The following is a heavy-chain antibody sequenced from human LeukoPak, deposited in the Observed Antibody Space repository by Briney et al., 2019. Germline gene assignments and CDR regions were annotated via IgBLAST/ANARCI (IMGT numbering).Heavy chain of an antibody. CDR3: ARALNYSYGSGSYSVFDY. V-gene: IGHV4-59*01. J-gene: IGHJ4*02. D-gene: IGHD3-10*01. CDR1: GGSISSYY. Sequence: PSETLSLTCTVSGGSISSYYWSWIRQPPGKGLEWIGYIYYSGSTNYNPSLKSRVTISVDTSKNQSSLKLSSVTAADTAVYYCARALNYSYGSGSYSVFDYWGQGTLVTVSS. CDR2: IYYSGST.